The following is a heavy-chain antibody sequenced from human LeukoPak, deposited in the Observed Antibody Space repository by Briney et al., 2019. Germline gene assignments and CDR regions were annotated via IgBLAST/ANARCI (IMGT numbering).Heavy chain of an antibody. Sequence: SQTLSLTCTVSGGSISSGGYYWSWIRQHPGKGLEWIGYIYYSGSTYYNPSLKSRVTISVDRSKNQFSLKLSSVTAADTAVYYCARALFSLVDYWGQGTLVTVSS. J-gene: IGHJ4*02. CDR3: ARALFSLVDY. D-gene: IGHD3-3*01. CDR1: GGSISSGGYY. V-gene: IGHV4-31*03. CDR2: IYYSGST.